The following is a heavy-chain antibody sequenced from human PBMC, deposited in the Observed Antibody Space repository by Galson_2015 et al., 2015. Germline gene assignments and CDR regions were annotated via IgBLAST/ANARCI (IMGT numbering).Heavy chain of an antibody. J-gene: IGHJ4*02. CDR2: ISWNSGSI. D-gene: IGHD6-6*01. CDR1: GFTFDDYA. V-gene: IGHV3-9*01. CDR3: ATSSSRRLDRSIDY. Sequence: SLRLSCAASGFTFDDYAMHWVRQAPGKGLEWVSGISWNSGSIGYADSVKGRFTISRDNAKNSLYLQMNSLRAEDTALYYCATSSSRRLDRSIDYWGQGTLVTVSS.